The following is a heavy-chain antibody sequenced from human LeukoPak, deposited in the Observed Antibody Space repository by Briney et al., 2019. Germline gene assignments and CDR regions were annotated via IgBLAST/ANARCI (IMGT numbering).Heavy chain of an antibody. D-gene: IGHD5-12*01. V-gene: IGHV5-51*01. Sequence: GESLKISCKGSGYRFTNYWIGWVRQMPGKGLEWMGIIYPGDSDTRYSPSFQGQVTISADKSISTAYLQWNSLKASDTAIYYCARQIRGGYSCSDYWGQGTLVTVSS. CDR2: IYPGDSDT. CDR3: ARQIRGGYSCSDY. J-gene: IGHJ4*02. CDR1: GYRFTNYW.